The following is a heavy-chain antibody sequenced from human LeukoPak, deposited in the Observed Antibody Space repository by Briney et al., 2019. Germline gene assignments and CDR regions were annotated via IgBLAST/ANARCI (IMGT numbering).Heavy chain of an antibody. CDR1: GFTFSSYW. V-gene: IGHV3-7*01. Sequence: PGGSLRLSCAASGFTFSSYWMSWVRQAPGKGLEWVANIKQDGSEKYNVDSVKGRFTISRDNAKNSLYLQMNSLRAEDTAVYYCARGGDGYNYKVSHAFDIWGQGTMVTVSS. CDR2: IKQDGSEK. J-gene: IGHJ3*02. D-gene: IGHD5-24*01. CDR3: ARGGDGYNYKVSHAFDI.